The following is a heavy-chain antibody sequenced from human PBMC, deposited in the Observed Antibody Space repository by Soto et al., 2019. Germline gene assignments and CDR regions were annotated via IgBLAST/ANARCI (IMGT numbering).Heavy chain of an antibody. CDR3: ARDGASKRDQRYYYYYMDV. V-gene: IGHV3-7*01. CDR1: GFTFSSYW. D-gene: IGHD2-2*01. J-gene: IGHJ6*03. CDR2: IKQDGSEK. Sequence: GSLRLSCAASGFTFSSYWMSWVRQAPGKGLEWVANIKQDGSEKYYVDSVKGRFTISRDNAKNSLYLQMNSLRAEDTAVYYCARDGASKRDQRYYYYYMDVWGKGTTVTVSS.